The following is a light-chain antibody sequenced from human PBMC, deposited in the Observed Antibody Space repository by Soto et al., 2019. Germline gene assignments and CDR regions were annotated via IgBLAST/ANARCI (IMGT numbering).Light chain of an antibody. CDR3: AAWDDSLSSFYV. V-gene: IGLV1-47*01. Sequence: QSVLTQPPSASGTPGQRVTISCSGSSSNIGSNYVSWYQQLPGTAPKLLMYRDNHWPSGVPDRFSGSRSGTSASLAISGLRSEDEADYYCAAWDDSLSSFYVFGTGTKVTVL. CDR1: SSNIGSNY. CDR2: RDN. J-gene: IGLJ1*01.